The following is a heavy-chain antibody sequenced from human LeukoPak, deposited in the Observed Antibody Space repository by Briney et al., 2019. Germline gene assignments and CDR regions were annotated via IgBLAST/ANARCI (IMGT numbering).Heavy chain of an antibody. V-gene: IGHV4-34*01. J-gene: IGHJ5*02. CDR1: GGSFSGYY. Sequence: SETLSLTCAVYGGSFSGYYWSWIRQPPGKGLEWIGEINHSGSTNYNPSLKSRVTISVDTSKNQFSLQLSSVTAADTAVYYCARGGQQLVRGWFDPWGQGTLVTVSS. D-gene: IGHD6-13*01. CDR3: ARGGQQLVRGWFDP. CDR2: INHSGST.